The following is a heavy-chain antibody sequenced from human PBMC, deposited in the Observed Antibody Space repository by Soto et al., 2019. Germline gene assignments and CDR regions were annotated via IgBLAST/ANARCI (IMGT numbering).Heavy chain of an antibody. V-gene: IGHV1-18*01. Sequence: QVQLVQSGAEVRKPGSSVKVSCKASGYIFVNYGITWVRQAPGQGLEWMGWISPYSGNTHYASKVQGRLTTTTDTSTSTAYMDVGSRRSDDTAVYYCPMVDNCDAHTPYYDWGQATTGPFSS. J-gene: IGHJ6*02. CDR2: ISPYSGNT. D-gene: IGHD3-22*01. CDR3: PMVDNCDAHTPYYD. CDR1: GYIFVNYG.